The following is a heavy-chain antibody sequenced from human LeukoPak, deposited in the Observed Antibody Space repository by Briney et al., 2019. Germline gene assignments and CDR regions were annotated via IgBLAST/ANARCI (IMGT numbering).Heavy chain of an antibody. V-gene: IGHV3-30*01. Sequence: GGSLRLSCAASGFTFSSYAMHWVRQAPGKGLEWVAVISYDGSNKYYADSVKGRFTISRDNSKNTLYLQMNSLRAEDTAVYYCARDGVDGASSWYNWFDPWGQGTLVTVSS. CDR2: ISYDGSNK. CDR1: GFTFSSYA. CDR3: ARDGVDGASSWYNWFDP. J-gene: IGHJ5*02. D-gene: IGHD6-13*01.